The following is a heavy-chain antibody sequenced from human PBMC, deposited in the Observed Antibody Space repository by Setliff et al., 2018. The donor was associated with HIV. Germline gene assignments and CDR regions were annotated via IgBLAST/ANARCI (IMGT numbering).Heavy chain of an antibody. V-gene: IGHV4-4*08. CDR1: GVSISGYY. D-gene: IGHD2-15*01. CDR3: ARVVDADYLDY. J-gene: IGHJ4*02. CDR2: IYTSGTT. Sequence: SETLSLTCTVSGVSISGYYWSWIRQPPGKGLEWIGYIYTSGTTSYNPSLKSRVTISVDTSKTQFSLKLNSVTAANPAMYYCARVVDADYLDYWGKGTPVTVS.